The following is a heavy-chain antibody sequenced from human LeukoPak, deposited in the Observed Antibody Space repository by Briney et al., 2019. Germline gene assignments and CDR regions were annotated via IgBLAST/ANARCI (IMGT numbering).Heavy chain of an antibody. J-gene: IGHJ3*01. D-gene: IGHD3-10*01. CDR2: TYYRSKWYN. CDR3: ARERISMVRGAGDTFDV. V-gene: IGHV6-1*01. Sequence: SQTLSLTRAISGDSVSSNSAAWNWIRQSPSRGLEWLGRTYYRSKWYNDYAVSVKSRITINPDTSKNQFSLQLNSVTPEDTAVYYCARERISMVRGAGDTFDVWGQGTVVTVSS. CDR1: GDSVSSNSAA.